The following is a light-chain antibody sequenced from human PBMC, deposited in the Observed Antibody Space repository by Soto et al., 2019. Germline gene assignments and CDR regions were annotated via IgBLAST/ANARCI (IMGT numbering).Light chain of an antibody. CDR2: GAS. CDR3: QQYNDWPPRT. Sequence: EIVMTQSPATLSVSPGERATLSCRASQSVNSNLAWYQQKPGQAPRLLIYGASTRATAIPARFSGSGSGTEFTLTISSLQSEDFAGYYCQQYNDWPPRTFGQGTKVEIK. CDR1: QSVNSN. V-gene: IGKV3-15*01. J-gene: IGKJ1*01.